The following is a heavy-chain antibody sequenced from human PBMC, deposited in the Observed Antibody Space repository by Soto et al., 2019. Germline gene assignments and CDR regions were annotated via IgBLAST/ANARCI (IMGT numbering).Heavy chain of an antibody. CDR2: IYTSGST. Sequence: SHTLSLTCTVAGGSISSYYWSWIRQPAGKGLEWIGRIYTSGSTNYNPSVKGRFTVSRDKSKNTLYLQMNSLRTEDTAVYYCAKDLHGVVGDYFDYWGQGTLVTASS. J-gene: IGHJ4*02. V-gene: IGHV4-4*07. CDR3: AKDLHGVVGDYFDY. D-gene: IGHD2-21*01. CDR1: GGSISSYY.